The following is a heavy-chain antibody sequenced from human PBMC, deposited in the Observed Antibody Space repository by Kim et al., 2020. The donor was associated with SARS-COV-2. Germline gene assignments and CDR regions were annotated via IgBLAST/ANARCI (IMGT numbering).Heavy chain of an antibody. CDR3: ARRRIQYGVDV. V-gene: IGHV3-53*01. J-gene: IGHJ6*02. D-gene: IGHD5-18*01. Sequence: GGSLRLSCAASGFTVSSNYMSWVRQAPGKGLEWVSVIYSGGSTYYADSVKGRFTISRDNSKNTLYLQMNSLRAEDTAVYYCARRRIQYGVDVWGQGTTVTVSS. CDR1: GFTVSSNY. CDR2: IYSGGST.